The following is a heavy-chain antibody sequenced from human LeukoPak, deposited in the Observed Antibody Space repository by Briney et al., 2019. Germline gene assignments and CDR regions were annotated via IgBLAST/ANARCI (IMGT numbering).Heavy chain of an antibody. Sequence: GASVKVSCKASGYTFTSYAISWVRQAPGQGLDWMGWISLYNAKTNYAQKLQGRVTMTTDTSTSTAYMELMSLRSDDTAVYYRARLGVAGDPSSAEYLQHWGQGTLVTVSS. V-gene: IGHV1-18*01. J-gene: IGHJ1*01. CDR2: ISLYNAKT. CDR1: GYTFTSYA. CDR3: ARLGVAGDPSSAEYLQH. D-gene: IGHD6-19*01.